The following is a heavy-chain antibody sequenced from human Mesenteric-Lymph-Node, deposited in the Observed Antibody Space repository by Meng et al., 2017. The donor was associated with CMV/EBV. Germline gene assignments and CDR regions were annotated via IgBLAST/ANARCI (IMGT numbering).Heavy chain of an antibody. CDR3: ATASSGYSIAGLDI. J-gene: IGHJ3*02. CDR2: IYSGGST. V-gene: IGHV3-53*01. Sequence: GESLKIPCAASGFTVSSSYLIWVRPAPGKGLEWVSVIYSGGSTYYTDSVEGRFTISRDNSKNTLYPQMNSLRAEDTAVYYCATASSGYSIAGLDIWGQGTMVTVSS. D-gene: IGHD3-22*01. CDR1: GFTVSSSY.